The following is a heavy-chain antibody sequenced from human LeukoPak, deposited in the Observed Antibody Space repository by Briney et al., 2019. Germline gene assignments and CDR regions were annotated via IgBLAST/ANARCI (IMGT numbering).Heavy chain of an antibody. J-gene: IGHJ3*02. CDR2: ISWNSGSI. Sequence: GRSLRLSCAASGFTFDDYAMHWVRQAPGKGLEWVSGISWNSGSIGYADSVKGRFTISRDNAKNSLYLQMNSLRAEDTAVYYCARVWDYDSSGNDAFDIWGQGTMVTVSS. CDR1: GFTFDDYA. V-gene: IGHV3-9*01. D-gene: IGHD3-22*01. CDR3: ARVWDYDSSGNDAFDI.